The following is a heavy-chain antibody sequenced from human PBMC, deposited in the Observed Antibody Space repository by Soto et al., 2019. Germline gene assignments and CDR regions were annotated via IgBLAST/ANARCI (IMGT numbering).Heavy chain of an antibody. J-gene: IGHJ4*02. V-gene: IGHV1-69*01. CDR3: ARGGMSVAGLIF. Sequence: QVQMVQSGAEVKKPGSSVKVSCKASGDTFRTYAINWVRKAPGQGLEWMGGIIPVFGTTDYAQKFQGRVTIVADESTTTAYRELRRLTSEDTAVYYCARGGMSVAGLIFWGQVTLVTVSS. CDR1: GDTFRTYA. CDR2: IIPVFGTT. D-gene: IGHD6-19*01.